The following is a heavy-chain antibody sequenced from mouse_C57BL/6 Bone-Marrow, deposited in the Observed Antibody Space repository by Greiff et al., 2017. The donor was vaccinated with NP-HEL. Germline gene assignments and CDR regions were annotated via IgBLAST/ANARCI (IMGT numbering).Heavy chain of an antibody. CDR1: GFTFSDYG. J-gene: IGHJ3*01. D-gene: IGHD1-1*01. Sequence: EVMLVESGGGLVQPGGSLKLSCAASGFTFSDYGMAWVRQAPRQGPEWVAFISNLAYSIYYADTVTGRFTISRENAKNTLYLEISSLRSEDTAMYYCARQEDYYGSSFWGQGTLVTVSA. CDR2: ISNLAYSI. V-gene: IGHV5-15*01. CDR3: ARQEDYYGSSF.